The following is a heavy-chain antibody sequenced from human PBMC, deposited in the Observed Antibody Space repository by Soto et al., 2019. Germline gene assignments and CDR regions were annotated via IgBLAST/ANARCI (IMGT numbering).Heavy chain of an antibody. D-gene: IGHD5-12*01. V-gene: IGHV3-74*01. CDR1: GFTFSSYW. Sequence: GGSLRLSCVVSGFTFSSYWMQWVRQAPGEGPVWVSRINGDGSYTAYADSVRGRFTISRDNAKNTLYPQMSSLRDEDTAVYYCEGKRGPYYTDCGGRGPLVTVPS. CDR2: INGDGSYT. CDR3: EGKRGPYYTDC. J-gene: IGHJ4*02.